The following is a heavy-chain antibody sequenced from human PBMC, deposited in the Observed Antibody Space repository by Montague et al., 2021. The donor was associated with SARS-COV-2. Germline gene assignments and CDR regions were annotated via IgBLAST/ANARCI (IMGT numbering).Heavy chain of an antibody. CDR3: ARDWGIGSGGN. J-gene: IGHJ4*02. CDR2: INYIGTS. CDR1: GGSITDRTYY. Sequence: SETLSLTCSVSGGSITDRTYYWGCIRQSPGQGLEWIGTINYIGTSYYNPSLKSRVTISLDTAKNQFSLKITSVTAADTAVYYCARDWGIGSGGNWGQGTLVTVSS. D-gene: IGHD4-23*01. V-gene: IGHV4-39*02.